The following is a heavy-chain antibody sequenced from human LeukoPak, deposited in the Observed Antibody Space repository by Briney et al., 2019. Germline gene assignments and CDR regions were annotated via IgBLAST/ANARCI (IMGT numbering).Heavy chain of an antibody. D-gene: IGHD2-2*01. CDR2: ISSSGSTI. J-gene: IGHJ4*02. Sequence: GGSLRLSCAAFGFTFSDYYMSWIRQAPGKGLEWVSYISSSGSTIYYADSVKGRFTISRDNAKNSLYLQMNSLRAEDTAVYYCARGSRYCSSTSCYCDYWGQGTLVTVSS. V-gene: IGHV3-11*04. CDR3: ARGSRYCSSTSCYCDY. CDR1: GFTFSDYY.